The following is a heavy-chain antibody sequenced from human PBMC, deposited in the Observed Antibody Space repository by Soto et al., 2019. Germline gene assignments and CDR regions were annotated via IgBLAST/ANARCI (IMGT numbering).Heavy chain of an antibody. CDR1: GFSLSTSGVG. CDR2: IYWNDDK. V-gene: IGHV2-5*01. D-gene: IGHD3-3*01. CDR3: AHKTGPYYDFWSGYYPDGGYNWFDP. J-gene: IGHJ5*02. Sequence: SGPTLVNPTQTLTLTCTFSGFSLSTSGVGVGWIRQPPGKALEWLALIYWNDDKRYSPSLKSRLTITKDTSKNQVVLTMTNMDPVDTATYYCAHKTGPYYDFWSGYYPDGGYNWFDPWGQGTLVTVSS.